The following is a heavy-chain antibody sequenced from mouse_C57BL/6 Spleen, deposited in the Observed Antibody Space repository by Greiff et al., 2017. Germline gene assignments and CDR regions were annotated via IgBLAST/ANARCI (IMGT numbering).Heavy chain of an antibody. CDR2: IDPSDSYT. CDR1: GYTFTSYW. J-gene: IGHJ2*01. CDR3: ARRRAITTVVATEDYLDY. V-gene: IGHV1-69*01. Sequence: QVQLQQPGAELVMPGASVKLSCKASGYTFTSYWMHWVKQRPGQGLEWIGEIDPSDSYTNYNQKFKGKSTLTVDKSSSTAYMQLSSLTSEDSAVYYCARRRAITTVVATEDYLDYWGQGTTLTVSS. D-gene: IGHD1-1*01.